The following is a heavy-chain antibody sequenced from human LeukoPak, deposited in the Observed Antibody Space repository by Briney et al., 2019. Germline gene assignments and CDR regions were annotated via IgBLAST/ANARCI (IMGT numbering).Heavy chain of an antibody. CDR2: INHSGST. D-gene: IGHD3-22*01. J-gene: IGHJ4*02. CDR3: ARVLYYYDSSGYYRLLHAFDY. Sequence: SETLSLTCAVYGGSFSGYYWSWIRQPPGKGLEWIGEINHSGSTNYNPSLKSRVTISVDTSKNQFSLKLSSVTAADTAVYYCARVLYYYDSSGYYRLLHAFDYWGQGTLVTVSS. V-gene: IGHV4-34*01. CDR1: GGSFSGYY.